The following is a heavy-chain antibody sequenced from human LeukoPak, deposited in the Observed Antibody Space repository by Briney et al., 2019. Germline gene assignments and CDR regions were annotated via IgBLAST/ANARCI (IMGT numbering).Heavy chain of an antibody. V-gene: IGHV3-23*01. CDR2: ISGSDGST. D-gene: IGHD2-15*01. Sequence: GGSLRLSCAASGFTFSNAWMSWVRQAPGKGLEWVSAISGSDGSTYYADSVKGRFTISRDNSKNTLYLQMNSLRAEDTAVYYCAKSRVAATAALAFDYWGQGTLVTVSS. J-gene: IGHJ4*02. CDR3: AKSRVAATAALAFDY. CDR1: GFTFSNAW.